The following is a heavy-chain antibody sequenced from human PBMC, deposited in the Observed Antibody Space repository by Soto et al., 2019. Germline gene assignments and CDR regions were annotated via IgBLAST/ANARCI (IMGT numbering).Heavy chain of an antibody. J-gene: IGHJ6*02. D-gene: IGHD3-3*01. CDR2: IIPIFGTA. V-gene: IGHV1-69*13. CDR1: GGTFSSYA. CDR3: ARSVMIFGVVTPYYYGMDV. Sequence: SVKVSCKASGGTFSSYAISWVRQAPGQGLEWRGGIIPIFGTANYAQKFQGRVTITADESTSTAYMELSSLRSEDTAVYYCARSVMIFGVVTPYYYGMDVWGQGTTVTVSS.